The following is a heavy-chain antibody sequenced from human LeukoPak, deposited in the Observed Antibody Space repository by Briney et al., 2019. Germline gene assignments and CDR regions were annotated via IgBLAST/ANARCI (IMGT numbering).Heavy chain of an antibody. CDR2: INHSGST. CDR1: GGSFSGYY. D-gene: IGHD6-19*01. V-gene: IGHV4-34*01. Sequence: SETLSLTCAVYGGSFSGYYWSWIRQPPGKGLEWIGEINHSGSTNYNPSLKSRVTISVDTSKNQFSLKLSSVTAADTAVYYCARHLDVPWLARGDYWGQGTLVTVSS. CDR3: ARHLDVPWLARGDY. J-gene: IGHJ4*02.